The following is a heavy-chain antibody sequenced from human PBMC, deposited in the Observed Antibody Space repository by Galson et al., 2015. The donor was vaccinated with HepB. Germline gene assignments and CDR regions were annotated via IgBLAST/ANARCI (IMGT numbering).Heavy chain of an antibody. CDR2: ISYDGSNK. D-gene: IGHD6-19*01. Sequence: SLRLSCAASGFSFSDYAMYWVRQAPGKGLEWVAVISYDGSNKYYGDLVKGRFTISRDNSKNTLYLQMNSLRNEDTAVYYCGRGGLRAVAGTKGDYWGQGTLVTVSS. CDR1: GFSFSDYA. CDR3: GRGGLRAVAGTKGDY. J-gene: IGHJ4*02. V-gene: IGHV3-30*04.